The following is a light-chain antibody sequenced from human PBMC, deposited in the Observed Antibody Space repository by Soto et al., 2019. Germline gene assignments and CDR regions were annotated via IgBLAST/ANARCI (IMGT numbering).Light chain of an antibody. V-gene: IGKV3-15*01. J-gene: IGKJ1*01. Sequence: DIVLTQAPGTLSLSPGERATLSCRASETVRSNLAWYQQKPGQAPRLLIYGASTRAPGFPARFSGSGSGTDFTLTISSLQSEDFAVYYCQQFNNWPWTFGQGTKVDI. CDR1: ETVRSN. CDR3: QQFNNWPWT. CDR2: GAS.